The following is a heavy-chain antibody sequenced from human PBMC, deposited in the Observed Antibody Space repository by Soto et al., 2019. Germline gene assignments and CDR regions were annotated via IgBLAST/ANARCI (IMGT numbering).Heavy chain of an antibody. J-gene: IGHJ6*02. CDR2: ISYDGSNK. D-gene: IGHD2-2*02. V-gene: IGHV3-30*18. CDR1: RFTFSSYG. Sequence: GRCRRLSXAPSRFTFSSYGMHWVRQATGKALERAAVISYDGSNKYYADSVKGRFTISRDNSKNTLYLQMNSLRAEDTAVYYCAKTIVPAAIQDYYYYGMDVWGQGTTVTVSS. CDR3: AKTIVPAAIQDYYYYGMDV.